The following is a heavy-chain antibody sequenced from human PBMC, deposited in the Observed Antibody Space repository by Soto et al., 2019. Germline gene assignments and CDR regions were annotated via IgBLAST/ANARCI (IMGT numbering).Heavy chain of an antibody. D-gene: IGHD2-21*02. CDR2: IYESGNT. Sequence: QLQLQESGSGLVKPSQTLSLTCAVSGGSISSGGAISSNSYSWNWIRQPPGKGLEWIGSIYESGNTYYSPSLKSRVSISVDRSKNQFSLNLSSVTAADTAVYYCARAPAIAHWYFDLWGRGTPATVSS. CDR3: ARAPAIAHWYFDL. CDR1: GGSISSGGAISSNSYS. V-gene: IGHV4-30-2*01. J-gene: IGHJ2*01.